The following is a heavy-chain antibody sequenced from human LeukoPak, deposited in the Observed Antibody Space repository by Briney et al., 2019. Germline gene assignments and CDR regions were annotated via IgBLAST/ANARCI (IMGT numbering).Heavy chain of an antibody. J-gene: IGHJ4*02. D-gene: IGHD4-11*01. Sequence: PSETLSLTCAVYGGAFSGYRWSWIRQPPGKGLEWIGEINHSGDTKYNPSLKRRVSMSVDVSKDQFSLTLTSLTAADTAVYYCARGSRNYNNYEGADYWGQGTLVTVSS. CDR1: GGAFSGYR. V-gene: IGHV4-34*01. CDR3: ARGSRNYNNYEGADY. CDR2: INHSGDT.